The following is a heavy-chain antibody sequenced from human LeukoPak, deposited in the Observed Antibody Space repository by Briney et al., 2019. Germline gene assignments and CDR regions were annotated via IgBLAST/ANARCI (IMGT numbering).Heavy chain of an antibody. J-gene: IGHJ6*02. Sequence: GASVKVSCKASGYTFKNYGISWVRQAPGQGLEWMGWISTYNGDTKHAQKVQGRLTLTADASTSTAYMELRGLRSDDTAVYYCARGPVSTHGMDVWGQGTTVTVSS. CDR3: ARGPVSTHGMDV. CDR1: GYTFKNYG. V-gene: IGHV1-18*04. D-gene: IGHD6-13*01. CDR2: ISTYNGDT.